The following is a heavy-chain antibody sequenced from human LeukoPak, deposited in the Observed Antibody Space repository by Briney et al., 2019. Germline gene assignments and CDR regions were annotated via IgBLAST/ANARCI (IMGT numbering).Heavy chain of an antibody. J-gene: IGHJ4*02. Sequence: GGSLRLSCAASGFTFSSYAMHWVRQAPGKGLEWVANIKQDGGEKYYVDSVKGRFTISRDNAKNTLSLQMNTLRAEDTALYYCARDVDANYWGQGTLVTVSS. D-gene: IGHD5-12*01. CDR1: GFTFSSYA. CDR2: IKQDGGEK. CDR3: ARDVDANY. V-gene: IGHV3-7*01.